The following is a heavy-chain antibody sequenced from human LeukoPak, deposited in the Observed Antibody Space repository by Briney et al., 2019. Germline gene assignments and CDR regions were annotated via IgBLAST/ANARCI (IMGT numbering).Heavy chain of an antibody. Sequence: PSATLSLTCTVSGGSISSYYWSWIRQPPGKGLEWLGYIYYSGSTNYNPSLESRVTISVDTSKNQFSLKLSSVTAADTAVYYCARHQAVAGTLYYYYGMDVWGQGTTVTVSS. CDR2: IYYSGST. V-gene: IGHV4-59*08. CDR3: ARHQAVAGTLYYYYGMDV. D-gene: IGHD6-19*01. CDR1: GGSISSYY. J-gene: IGHJ6*02.